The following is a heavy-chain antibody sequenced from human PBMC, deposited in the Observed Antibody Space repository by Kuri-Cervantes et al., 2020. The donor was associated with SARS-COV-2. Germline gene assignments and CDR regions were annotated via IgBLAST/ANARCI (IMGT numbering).Heavy chain of an antibody. J-gene: IGHJ4*02. D-gene: IGHD1-20*01. V-gene: IGHV4-34*12. CDR3: ARRSSNWYPEH. CDR2: IFHSGST. Sequence: GSMTLSCTVEGTSLIGYYWTWLRQSPGKGLEWTGEIFHSGSTKYNPSLKNRSTISIDTSKKQFSLKLTSLTAADMAMYYVARRSSNWYPEHWVQGTLVTVSS. CDR1: GTSLIGYY.